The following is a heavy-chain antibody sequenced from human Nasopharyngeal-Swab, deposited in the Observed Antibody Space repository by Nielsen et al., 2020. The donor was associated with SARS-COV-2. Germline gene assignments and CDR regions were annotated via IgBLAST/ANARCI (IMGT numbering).Heavy chain of an antibody. CDR1: GFTFSSYT. CDR2: ISPTSDYI. V-gene: IGHV3-21*06. CDR3: VRGSYGHYDS. J-gene: IGHJ5*01. Sequence: GESLKISCAASGFTFSSYTMNWVRQAPGKGLEWVSSISPTSDYIYYAESVKGRFTISRDNAKNSLFLQMNSLRAEETAIYYCVRGSYGHYDSWGQGALFTVSS. D-gene: IGHD4-17*01.